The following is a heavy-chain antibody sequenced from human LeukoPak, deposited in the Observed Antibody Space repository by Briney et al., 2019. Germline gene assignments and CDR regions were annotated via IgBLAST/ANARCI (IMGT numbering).Heavy chain of an antibody. CDR3: ARGETAVAGTGSFGY. D-gene: IGHD6-19*01. CDR1: GYTFTSYG. CDR2: IGAYNGNT. Sequence: ASVKVSCKASGYTFTSYGISWVRQASGQGLEWMGWIGAYNGNTNYAQKLQGRVTMTTDTSTSTAYMELRSLRSDDTAVYYCARGETAVAGTGSFGYWGQGTLVTVSS. J-gene: IGHJ4*02. V-gene: IGHV1-18*04.